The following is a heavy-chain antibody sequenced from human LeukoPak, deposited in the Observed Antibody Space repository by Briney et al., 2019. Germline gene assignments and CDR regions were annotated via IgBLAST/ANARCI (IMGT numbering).Heavy chain of an antibody. CDR2: ISSGSSYT. CDR3: ARGGKYNWNEGAFDI. V-gene: IGHV3-11*06. Sequence: LGGSLILSCAASGFTYTDYYMTWIRPAPGKGREWVSYISSGSSYTRYADSVKGRFTISRVNAKNSLFLQMNSLRDEDTALYYCARGGKYNWNEGAFDIWGQGTMVTVSS. CDR1: GFTYTDYY. J-gene: IGHJ3*02. D-gene: IGHD1-1*01.